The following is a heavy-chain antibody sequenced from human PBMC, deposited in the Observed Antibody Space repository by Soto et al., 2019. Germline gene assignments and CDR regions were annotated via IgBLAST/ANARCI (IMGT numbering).Heavy chain of an antibody. Sequence: GGSLRLSCAASGFTFSSYAMSWVRQAPGKGLEWVSAISGGGGSTYYADSVKGRFTISRDNSKNTLYLQMNSLRAEDTAVYYCAKDPALVYDYSNWFDPWGQGTLVTVSS. CDR1: GFTFSSYA. V-gene: IGHV3-23*01. J-gene: IGHJ5*02. D-gene: IGHD4-4*01. CDR3: AKDPALVYDYSNWFDP. CDR2: ISGGGGST.